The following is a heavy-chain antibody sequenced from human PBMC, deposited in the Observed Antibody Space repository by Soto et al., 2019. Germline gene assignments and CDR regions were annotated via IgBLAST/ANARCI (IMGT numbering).Heavy chain of an antibody. CDR3: ARQLAYCGGDCYTEPLDY. J-gene: IGHJ4*02. D-gene: IGHD2-21*02. V-gene: IGHV1-2*02. Sequence: EASVKVSCKASGYTFTKYYIHWVRQAPGQGLEWMGWSNPNTGGTNYAQKFQGRVAMTRDTSISTAYMDLSRLGSDDTAVYYCARQLAYCGGDCYTEPLDYWGQGTLVTVSS. CDR2: SNPNTGGT. CDR1: GYTFTKYY.